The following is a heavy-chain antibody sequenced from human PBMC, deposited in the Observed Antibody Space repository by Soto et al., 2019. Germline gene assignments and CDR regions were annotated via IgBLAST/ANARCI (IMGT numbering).Heavy chain of an antibody. CDR2: IYHSGST. Sequence: SETLSLTCAVSGGSISSGGYSWSWIRQPPGKGLEWIGYIYHSGSTYYNPSLKSRVTISVDRSKNQFSLKLSSVTAADTAVYYCARDFYDLSYKFDYWGQGTLVTVSS. V-gene: IGHV4-30-2*01. D-gene: IGHD3-3*01. CDR1: GGSISSGGYS. CDR3: ARDFYDLSYKFDY. J-gene: IGHJ4*02.